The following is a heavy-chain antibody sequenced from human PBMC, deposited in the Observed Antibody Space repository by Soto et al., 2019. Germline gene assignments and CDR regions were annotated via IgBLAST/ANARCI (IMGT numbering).Heavy chain of an antibody. V-gene: IGHV1-18*01. CDR2: ISAYNGNT. J-gene: IGHJ4*02. D-gene: IGHD2-21*02. CDR1: DYTFTSHG. Sequence: QVQLVQSGSELKKPGASVRVSCKTFDYTFTSHGIVWVRQAPGQGLEWMGWISAYNGNTNYAQKFQGRVTLTTDTSTTTAYMDLRSLRSDDTAVYYCARSHWQSDSLEGFDFWGQGTLVTVSS. CDR3: ARSHWQSDSLEGFDF.